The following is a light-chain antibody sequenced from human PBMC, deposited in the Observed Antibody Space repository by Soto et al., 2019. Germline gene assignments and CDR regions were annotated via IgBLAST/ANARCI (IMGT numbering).Light chain of an antibody. CDR3: QQSYMDPIT. V-gene: IGKV1-12*01. J-gene: IGKJ5*01. CDR1: QGISSW. CDR2: DAS. Sequence: DIQLTQSPSFLSASVGDRVTITCRASQGISSWLAWYQQKPGKAPNLLIYDASRLQSGVPSRFSGSGGGTDFTLSISSVQPEDFATYFCQQSYMDPITFGQGTRLEIK.